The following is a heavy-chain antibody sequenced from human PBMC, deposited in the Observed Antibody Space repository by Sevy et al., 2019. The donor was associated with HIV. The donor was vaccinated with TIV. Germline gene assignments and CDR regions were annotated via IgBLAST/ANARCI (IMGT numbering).Heavy chain of an antibody. CDR3: ARHSHGSGTYYVPFDS. CDR2: VFHSGST. Sequence: SETLSLTCAVSGYSITSGYLWGWIRQPPGKGLEWIGSVFHSGSTYYNPSLNCRVIISVDTSKNQFSLKLNSVTAADTAVYYCARHSHGSGTYYVPFDSWGQGTLVTVSS. CDR1: GYSITSGYL. J-gene: IGHJ4*02. V-gene: IGHV4-38-2*01. D-gene: IGHD3-10*01.